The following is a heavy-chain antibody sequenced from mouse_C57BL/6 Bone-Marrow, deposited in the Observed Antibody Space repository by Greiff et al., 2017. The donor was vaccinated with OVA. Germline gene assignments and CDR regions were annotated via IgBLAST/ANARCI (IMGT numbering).Heavy chain of an antibody. V-gene: IGHV6-6*01. D-gene: IGHD2-2*01. Sequence: EVQLVESGGGLVQPGGSMKLSCAASGFTFSDAWMDWVRQSPEKGLEWVAEIRNKANNHATYYAESVKGRFTISRDDSKSSVYLQMNSLRAEDTGIYYCTRLGLRLGYWYFDVWGTGTTVTVSS. CDR2: IRNKANNHAT. J-gene: IGHJ1*03. CDR3: TRLGLRLGYWYFDV. CDR1: GFTFSDAW.